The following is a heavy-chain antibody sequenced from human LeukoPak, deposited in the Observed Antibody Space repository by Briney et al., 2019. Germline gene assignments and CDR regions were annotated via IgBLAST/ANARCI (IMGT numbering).Heavy chain of an antibody. CDR3: ARSMSGSREL. D-gene: IGHD1-26*01. CDR2: INTGGSRT. CDR1: GFTFSNYW. V-gene: IGHV3-74*01. J-gene: IGHJ4*02. Sequence: PGGSLRLSCAGSGFTFSNYWVHWVRQPPGKGLVWVSRINTGGSRTDYADFVKGRFTISRDDAKDTQHLQMDSLSAEDTAMYCCARSMSGSRELWGQGTLVTVSS.